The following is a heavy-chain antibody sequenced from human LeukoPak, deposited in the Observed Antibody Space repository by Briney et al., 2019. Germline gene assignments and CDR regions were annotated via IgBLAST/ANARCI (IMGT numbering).Heavy chain of an antibody. CDR1: GFTFSSYS. D-gene: IGHD5-12*01. J-gene: IGHJ4*02. CDR2: ISSSGGII. Sequence: GGSLRLSCAASGFTFSSYSMHWVRQAPGKGLEWISYISSSGGIIYYADSVKGRFTISRDNAKNSLYLQRNSLRAEDTAVYYCARGPGGYHNTGGQGTLVTVSS. CDR3: ARGPGGYHNT. V-gene: IGHV3-48*01.